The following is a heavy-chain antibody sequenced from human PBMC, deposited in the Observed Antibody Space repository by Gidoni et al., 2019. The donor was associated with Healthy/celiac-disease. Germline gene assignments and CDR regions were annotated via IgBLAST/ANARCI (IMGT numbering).Heavy chain of an antibody. D-gene: IGHD2-2*01. CDR3: AKDCRMVVHYDAFDI. Sequence: EVQLLESGGGLVQPGGSLRLSCAASGFTFSSYAMSWVRQAPGKGLEWVPAIRGSGGSTYYADSVKGRFTISRDNSKNTLYLQMNSLRAEDTAVYYCAKDCRMVVHYDAFDIWGQGTMVTVSS. J-gene: IGHJ3*02. CDR2: IRGSGGST. V-gene: IGHV3-23*01. CDR1: GFTFSSYA.